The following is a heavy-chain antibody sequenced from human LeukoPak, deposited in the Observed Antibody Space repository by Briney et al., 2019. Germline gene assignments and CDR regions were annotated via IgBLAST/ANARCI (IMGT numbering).Heavy chain of an antibody. CDR1: GYTFTGYY. CDR2: INPNSGGT. V-gene: IGHV1-2*02. J-gene: IGHJ5*02. CDR3: ARGDSGRYFWFDP. D-gene: IGHD1-26*01. Sequence: RASVKVSCKASGYTFTGYYMHWVRQAPGQGLEWMGWINPNSGGTNYAQKFQGRVTMTRDTSISTAYMELSRLRSDDTAVYYCARGDSGRYFWFDPWGQGTLVTVSS.